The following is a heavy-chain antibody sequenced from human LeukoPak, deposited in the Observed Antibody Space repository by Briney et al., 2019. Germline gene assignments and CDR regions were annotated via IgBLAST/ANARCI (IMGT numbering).Heavy chain of an antibody. V-gene: IGHV3-15*01. CDR2: IKSKTDGGTT. CDR1: GFTFSNAW. Sequence: GGSLRLSCAASGFTFSNAWMSWVRQAPGKGLEWVGRIKSKTDGGTTDYAAHGKVRFTISSDDSKNTLYLQMNSLKTEDTAVYYCTTSPEGYCSSTCCFDYWGQGTLFTASS. J-gene: IGHJ4*02. CDR3: TTSPEGYCSSTCCFDY. D-gene: IGHD2-2*01.